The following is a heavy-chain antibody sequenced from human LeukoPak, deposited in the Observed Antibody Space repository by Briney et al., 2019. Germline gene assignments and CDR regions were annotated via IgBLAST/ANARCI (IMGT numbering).Heavy chain of an antibody. V-gene: IGHV3-64D*06. CDR3: VKGIVVVTARAFDY. CDR2: ISSNGGST. CDR1: GFSFSSYA. Sequence: GGSLRLSCAASGFSFSSYAMHWVRQAPGKGLEYASAISSNGGSTYYADSVKGRFTISRDNSKNTLYLQMSSLRPEDTAVYYCVKGIVVVTARAFDYWGQGTLVTVSS. J-gene: IGHJ4*02. D-gene: IGHD2-21*02.